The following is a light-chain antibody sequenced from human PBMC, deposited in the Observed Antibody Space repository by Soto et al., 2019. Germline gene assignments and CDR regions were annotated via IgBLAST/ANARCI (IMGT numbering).Light chain of an antibody. CDR1: SNDVGYLFH. CDR3: TSYSRRDTLL. J-gene: IGLJ1*01. V-gene: IGLV2-14*01. Sequence: SALTQPASVSGSPRQSITISCSGSSNDVGYLFHVSWYQQLPGSPPRPMIYGIRLRPSGISTRFSGAWSRTTPSSTIARLQPEDEADYFCTSYSRRDTLLFGTGTKVTVL. CDR2: GIR.